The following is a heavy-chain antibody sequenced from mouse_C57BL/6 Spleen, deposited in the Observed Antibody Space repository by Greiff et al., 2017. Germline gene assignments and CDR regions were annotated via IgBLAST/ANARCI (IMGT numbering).Heavy chain of an antibody. D-gene: IGHD1-1*01. J-gene: IGHJ2*01. Sequence: VQLKQSGPELVKPGASVKISCKASGYTFTDYYMNWVKQSHGKSLEWIGDINPNNGGTSYNQKFKGKDTLTVDKSSSTAYMELRSLTSEDSAVYYCARIRYYGSSFFDYWGQGTTLTVSS. V-gene: IGHV1-26*01. CDR2: INPNNGGT. CDR1: GYTFTDYY. CDR3: ARIRYYGSSFFDY.